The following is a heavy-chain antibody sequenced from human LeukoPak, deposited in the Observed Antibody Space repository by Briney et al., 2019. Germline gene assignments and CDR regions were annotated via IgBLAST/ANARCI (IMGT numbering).Heavy chain of an antibody. J-gene: IGHJ6*02. Sequence: PSETLSLTCSVYGGSFSGYWGWIRQPPGKGLEWLGEINHSGTTNYNPSLKSRVTLSVDTSKKQFSLNLTSVTAADAAVYYCARLGTTSHSYYYYDMDVWGQGTTVTVSS. D-gene: IGHD2/OR15-2a*01. V-gene: IGHV4-34*01. CDR3: ARLGTTSHSYYYYDMDV. CDR1: GGSFSGY. CDR2: INHSGTT.